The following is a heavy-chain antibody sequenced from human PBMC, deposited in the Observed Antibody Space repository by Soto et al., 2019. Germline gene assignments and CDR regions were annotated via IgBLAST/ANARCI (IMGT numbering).Heavy chain of an antibody. J-gene: IGHJ1*01. CDR2: IHSDGTT. V-gene: IGHV3-53*01. D-gene: IGHD3-22*01. CDR3: ARDPGPRSGYYYGYFQR. Sequence: HPGGSLRLSCAASGLTVSNNYMSWVRQAPGKGLEWVSVIHSDGTTTYTDSVKGRFTISRDNSRNTVFLQMNRLRVDDTAIYFCARDPGPRSGYYYGYFQRWGQGTLVTVSS. CDR1: GLTVSNNY.